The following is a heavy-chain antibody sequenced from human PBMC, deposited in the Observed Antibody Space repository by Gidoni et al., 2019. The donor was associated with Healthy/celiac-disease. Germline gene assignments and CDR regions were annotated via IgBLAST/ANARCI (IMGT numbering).Heavy chain of an antibody. J-gene: IGHJ6*02. Sequence: QVQLVESGGGVVQPGRSLRLSCAASVFTFSSYGMHWVRQAPGKGLERVAVIWYDGSNKYYADSVKGRFTISRDNSKNTLYLQMNSLRAEDTAVYYCARDRCTNGVCYKRNYYYYGMDVWGQGTTVTVSS. V-gene: IGHV3-33*01. D-gene: IGHD2-8*01. CDR1: VFTFSSYG. CDR3: ARDRCTNGVCYKRNYYYYGMDV. CDR2: IWYDGSNK.